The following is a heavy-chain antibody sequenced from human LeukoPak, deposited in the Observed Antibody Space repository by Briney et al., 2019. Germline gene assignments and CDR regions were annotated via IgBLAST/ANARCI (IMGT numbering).Heavy chain of an antibody. CDR2: TIPILGIA. J-gene: IGHJ6*02. CDR1: GYTFTGYY. Sequence: SVKVSCKASGYTFTGYYMHWVRQAPRQGLEWMGRTIPILGIANYAQKFQGRVTITADKSTSTAYMELSSLRSEDTAVYYCAREVLTIFGDSPYYYYGMDVWGQGTTVTVSS. V-gene: IGHV1-69*04. CDR3: AREVLTIFGDSPYYYYGMDV. D-gene: IGHD3-3*01.